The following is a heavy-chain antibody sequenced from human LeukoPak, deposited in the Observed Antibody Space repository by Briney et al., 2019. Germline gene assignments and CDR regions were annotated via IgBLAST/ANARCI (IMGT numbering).Heavy chain of an antibody. CDR3: ARSLTATGGYFDY. CDR2: IYYSGST. CDR1: GGSISSGGYY. D-gene: IGHD5-18*01. V-gene: IGHV4-31*03. Sequence: PSETLSLTCTVSGGSISSGGYYWSWIRQHPGKGLEWIGYIYYSGSTYYNPSLKSRVTISVDTSKNQFSLKLSSVTAADTAVYYCARSLTATGGYFDYWGQGTLVTVSS. J-gene: IGHJ4*02.